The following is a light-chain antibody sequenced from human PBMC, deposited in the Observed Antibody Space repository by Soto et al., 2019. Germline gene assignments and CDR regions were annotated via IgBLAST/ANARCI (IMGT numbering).Light chain of an antibody. CDR1: QSISSW. Sequence: DIQMTQSPSTLSASVGDRVTITCRASQSISSWLAWYQQKPGKAPKLLIYDASSLESGVPSRFSGSGSGTEFTLTISSLQPEDVATYFCQKYNSALTFGQGTRLEIK. CDR3: QKYNSALT. J-gene: IGKJ5*01. CDR2: DAS. V-gene: IGKV1-5*01.